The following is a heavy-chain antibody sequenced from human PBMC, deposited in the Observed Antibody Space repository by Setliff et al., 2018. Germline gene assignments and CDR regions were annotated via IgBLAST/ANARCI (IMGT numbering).Heavy chain of an antibody. CDR1: GGSISSSNW. CDR2: IYHDGND. J-gene: IGHJ4*02. V-gene: IGHV4-4*02. D-gene: IGHD1-26*01. CDR3: AKGGGRYHSDS. Sequence: SETLSLTCTVSGGSISSSNWWSWVRQPPGKGLEWIGEIYHDGNDKYTPSVHYSPSLKSRVTISIDKSNNQFSLKLTSMTAADTAVYYCAKGGGRYHSDSWGQGILVTVSS.